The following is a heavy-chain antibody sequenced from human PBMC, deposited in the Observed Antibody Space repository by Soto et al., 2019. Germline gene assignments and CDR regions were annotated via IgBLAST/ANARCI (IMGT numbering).Heavy chain of an antibody. CDR1: GFSLSTSGVG. D-gene: IGHD2-2*01. CDR2: IYWDDDK. V-gene: IGHV2-5*02. CDR3: AGGVLVPAAHRTAP. Sequence: QITLKESGPTLVKPTQTLTLTCTFSGFSLSTSGVGVGWIRQPPGKALEWLALIYWDDDKRYSPSLKSRLTTPKATTKTRVVVTMPKMNPVDTTTYYCAGGVLVPAAHRTAPWGQETLDTVS. J-gene: IGHJ5*02.